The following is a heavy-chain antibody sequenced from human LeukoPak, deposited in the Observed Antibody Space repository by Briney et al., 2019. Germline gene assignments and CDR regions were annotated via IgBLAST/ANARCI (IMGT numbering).Heavy chain of an antibody. D-gene: IGHD2-15*01. CDR1: GYTFTSYD. CDR2: MNPNSGNT. V-gene: IGHV1-8*01. J-gene: IGHJ4*02. CDR3: ARGASLRAVVVGATTSPPMPYDF. Sequence: ASVKVSCMASGYTFTSYDINWVRQATGQGLEWMGWMNPNSGNTGYAQKFQGRVTMTRDTSISTAYMELSSLGSEDTAVYYCARGASLRAVVVGATTSPPMPYDFWGQGTLVTVSS.